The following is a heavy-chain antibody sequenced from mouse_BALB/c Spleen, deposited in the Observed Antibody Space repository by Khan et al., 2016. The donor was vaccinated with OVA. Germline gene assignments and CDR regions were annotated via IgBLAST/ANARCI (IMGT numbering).Heavy chain of an antibody. CDR2: INTQTGEP. CDR3: ARVGYSGTIDY. D-gene: IGHD2-14*01. J-gene: IGHJ4*01. Sequence: QIQLVQSGPELKKPGETVKISCKASGYTFTNYGMNWVKQGPRKGLKWMGWINTQTGEPTYNDDFKGRFAFSLETSSSTASLQINNLKNEDTAINVYARVGYSGTIDYWGQGTSVTVSS. CDR1: GYTFTNYG. V-gene: IGHV9-3-1*01.